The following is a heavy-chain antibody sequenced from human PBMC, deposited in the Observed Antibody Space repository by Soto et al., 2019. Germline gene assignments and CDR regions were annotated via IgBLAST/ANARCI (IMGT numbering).Heavy chain of an antibody. J-gene: IGHJ4*02. CDR3: ARNAGSYTFHY. V-gene: IGHV4-59*08. Sequence: PSETLSLTCTVSGGSISSYYWSWIRQPPGKGLEWIGYIDYSGSTNFNPSLKSRVSMSVDTSKNQFSLKLSSVTAADTAVYYCARNAGSYTFHYWGQGTLVTVSS. D-gene: IGHD3-10*01. CDR2: IDYSGST. CDR1: GGSISSYY.